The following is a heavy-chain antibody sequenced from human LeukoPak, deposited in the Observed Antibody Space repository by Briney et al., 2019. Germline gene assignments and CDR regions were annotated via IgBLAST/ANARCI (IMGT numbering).Heavy chain of an antibody. CDR2: IYHSGNT. CDR3: ARLDISTTWYAFDY. D-gene: IGHD5-12*01. CDR1: GGSFSAYY. J-gene: IGHJ4*02. V-gene: IGHV4-34*01. Sequence: SETLSLTCAVYGGSFSAYYWSWIRQPPGKGLEWIGEIYHSGNTNYNPSLKSRVTISVDTSNNHFSLKLSSVTAADTAVYYCARLDISTTWYAFDYWGQGTLVTVSS.